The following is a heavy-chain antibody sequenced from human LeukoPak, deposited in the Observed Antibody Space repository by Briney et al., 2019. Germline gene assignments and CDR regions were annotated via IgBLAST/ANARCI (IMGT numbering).Heavy chain of an antibody. D-gene: IGHD3-3*01. Sequence: ASVKVSCKVSGYTLTELSMHWVRQAPGKGLEWMGGFDPEDGETIYAQKFQGRVTITADESTSTAYMELSSLRSEDTAVYYCARVPYDFAGGRIRYYFDYWGQGTLVTVSS. CDR1: GYTLTELS. CDR3: ARVPYDFAGGRIRYYFDY. V-gene: IGHV1-24*01. J-gene: IGHJ4*02. CDR2: FDPEDGET.